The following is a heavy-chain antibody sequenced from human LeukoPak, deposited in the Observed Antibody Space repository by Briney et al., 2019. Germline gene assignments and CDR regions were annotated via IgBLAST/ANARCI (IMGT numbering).Heavy chain of an antibody. Sequence: GGSLRLSCAASGFTVSTYYMTWVRQAPGKGLECVSVIYSGGSTYYADSVKGRFTISRDNSKNTLYLQMNSLRAEDTAVYYCAKAHYVWGSYRYSFDYWGQGTLVTVSS. J-gene: IGHJ4*02. D-gene: IGHD3-16*02. CDR1: GFTVSTYY. CDR2: IYSGGST. V-gene: IGHV3-53*05. CDR3: AKAHYVWGSYRYSFDY.